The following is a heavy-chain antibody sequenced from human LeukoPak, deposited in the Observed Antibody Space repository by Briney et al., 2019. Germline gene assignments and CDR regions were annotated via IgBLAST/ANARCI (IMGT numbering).Heavy chain of an antibody. D-gene: IGHD4/OR15-4a*01. V-gene: IGHV1-69*04. Sequence: GSSVKVSCKASGGTFSSYAISWVRQAPGQGLEWMGRIIPILGIANYAQKFQGRVTITADKSTSTAYMELSSLRSEDTAVYYCAREGGGANENDAFDIWGQGTMVTVSS. CDR1: GGTFSSYA. CDR2: IIPILGIA. J-gene: IGHJ3*02. CDR3: AREGGGANENDAFDI.